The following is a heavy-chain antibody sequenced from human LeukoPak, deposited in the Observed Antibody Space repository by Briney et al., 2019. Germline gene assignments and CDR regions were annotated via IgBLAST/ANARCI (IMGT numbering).Heavy chain of an antibody. J-gene: IGHJ6*03. Sequence: ASVKVSCKASGYTFTGYYMHWVRQAPGQGLEWMGWINPNSGGTNYAQKFQGRVTMTRDTSISTAYMELSRLRSDDTAVYYCARAHKIRAWEVYMDVWGKGTTVTVSS. V-gene: IGHV1-2*02. CDR3: ARAHKIRAWEVYMDV. D-gene: IGHD1-26*01. CDR1: GYTFTGYY. CDR2: INPNSGGT.